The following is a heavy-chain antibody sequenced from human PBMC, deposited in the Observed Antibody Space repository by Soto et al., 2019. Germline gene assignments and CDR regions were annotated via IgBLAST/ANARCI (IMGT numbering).Heavy chain of an antibody. CDR3: ARARQGVAAAVDY. CDR2: IIPIFGTA. J-gene: IGHJ4*02. V-gene: IGHV1-69*06. D-gene: IGHD6-13*01. CDR1: GGTFSSYA. Sequence: ASLKVSCKSSGGTFSSYAIIWVRQAPGQGLEWMGGIIPIFGTANYAQKFQGRVTITADKSTSTAYMELSSLRSEDTAVYYCARARQGVAAAVDYWGQGTLVTVSS.